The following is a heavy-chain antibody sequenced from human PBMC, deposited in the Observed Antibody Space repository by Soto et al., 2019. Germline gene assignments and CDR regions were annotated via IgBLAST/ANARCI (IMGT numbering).Heavy chain of an antibody. D-gene: IGHD2-21*02. J-gene: IGHJ6*02. CDR2: IYWENDK. Sequence: QITLKESGPTLVKPTQTLTLTCTFSGFSLNTGGLGVGWIRQPPGKALEWLALIYWENDKRYSPSLMSRLTITKDTSKNXVXLXMXXMDPVDAATYYCVHSRCGGDCLQSYSSHYYYGMDVWGQGTAVTVSS. CDR1: GFSLNTGGLG. V-gene: IGHV2-5*02. CDR3: VHSRCGGDCLQSYSSHYYYGMDV.